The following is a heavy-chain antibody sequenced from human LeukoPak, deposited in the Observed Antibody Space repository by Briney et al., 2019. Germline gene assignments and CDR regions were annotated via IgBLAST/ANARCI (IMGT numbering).Heavy chain of an antibody. CDR1: GYSFTIYW. CDR3: ARRLKNSNGWTFDY. Sequence: GESLKISCTGFGYSFTIYWIGWVRQMPGKGLEWMGIIYPGHSDTRYSPSFQGQVTISADRSINTAYLQWSSLKASDTAIYYCARRLKNSNGWTFDYWGQGTLVTVSS. CDR2: IYPGHSDT. V-gene: IGHV5-51*01. D-gene: IGHD6-19*01. J-gene: IGHJ4*02.